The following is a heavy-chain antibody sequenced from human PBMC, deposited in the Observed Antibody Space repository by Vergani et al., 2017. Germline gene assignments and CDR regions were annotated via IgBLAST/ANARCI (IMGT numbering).Heavy chain of an antibody. V-gene: IGHV5-51*01. J-gene: IGHJ3*02. CDR1: GYIFSNFW. D-gene: IGHD7-27*01. Sequence: EKQLVQSGSETKKPGESLKISCQAFGYIFSNFWIGWVRQRPGRGLEWMGIIYPGDSEVKSNPTFRGQVIFSVDTSISTAHMELRRLRYDDTAVYYCASWGSDGFDIWGQGTMVSVSS. CDR3: ASWGSDGFDI. CDR2: IYPGDSEV.